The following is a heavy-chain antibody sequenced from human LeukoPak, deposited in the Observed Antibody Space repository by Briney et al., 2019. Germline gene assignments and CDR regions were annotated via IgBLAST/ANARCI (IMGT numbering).Heavy chain of an antibody. D-gene: IGHD3-22*01. CDR1: GGSISSYY. CDR3: GREWSSGYWDY. J-gene: IGHJ4*02. V-gene: IGHV4-4*07. CDR2: IYTSGST. Sequence: SETLSLTCTVSGGSISSYYWSWIRQPAGKGLEWIGRIYTSGSTNYNPSLKSRVTMSVDTSNNQFSLRLSSVTAADTAVYYCGREWSSGYWDYWGQGTLVTVSS.